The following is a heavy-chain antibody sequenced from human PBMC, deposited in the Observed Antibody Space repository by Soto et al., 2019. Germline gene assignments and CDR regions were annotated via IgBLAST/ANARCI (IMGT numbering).Heavy chain of an antibody. J-gene: IGHJ3*02. CDR1: GFTFSSYW. Sequence: GGSLRLSCAASGFTFSSYWVSWVRRAPGKGLQWVALISYDGNNKDFADSVNGRFSISRDNSRNTLYLQLNSLRLEDTGIYYCARDGSPYGEPHDAFDIWGQGTLVTVSS. V-gene: IGHV3-30-3*01. D-gene: IGHD4-17*01. CDR3: ARDGSPYGEPHDAFDI. CDR2: ISYDGNNK.